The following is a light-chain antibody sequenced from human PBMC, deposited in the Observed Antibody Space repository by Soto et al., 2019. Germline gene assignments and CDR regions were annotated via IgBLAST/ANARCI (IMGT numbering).Light chain of an antibody. Sequence: EIVLTQSPATLSLSPGERATLSCRASQSVSGYLAWYRQKPGQAPRLLIFDTSNRATGIPARFSGSGSGTDFTLTISSLEPEHFTVYYCQQRSSWPFTFGPGTKVDIK. V-gene: IGKV3-11*01. CDR1: QSVSGY. CDR2: DTS. J-gene: IGKJ3*01. CDR3: QQRSSWPFT.